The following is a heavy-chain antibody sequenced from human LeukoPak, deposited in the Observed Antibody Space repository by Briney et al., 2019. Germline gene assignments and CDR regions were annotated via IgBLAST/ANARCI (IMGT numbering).Heavy chain of an antibody. CDR1: GDSVSSNSAA. CDR3: AREEYCSSTSCFARGCMDV. J-gene: IGHJ6*03. Sequence: SQTLSLTCAISGDSVSSNSAAWNWIRQSPSRGLEWLGRTYYRSKWYNDYAVSVKSRITINPDTSKNQFSLQLNSVTPEDTAVYYCAREEYCSSTSCFARGCMDVWGKGTTVTVSS. D-gene: IGHD2-2*01. V-gene: IGHV6-1*01. CDR2: TYYRSKWYN.